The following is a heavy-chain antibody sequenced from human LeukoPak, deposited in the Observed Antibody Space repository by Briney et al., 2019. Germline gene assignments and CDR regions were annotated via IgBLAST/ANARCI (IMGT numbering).Heavy chain of an antibody. CDR2: ISSSSSTI. D-gene: IGHD2-2*01. CDR3: ARDSVLCSTSCYFDH. J-gene: IGHJ4*02. Sequence: GGSLRLSCAASGFTFSSYWMSWVRQAPGKGLEWVSYISSSSSTIYYADSVKGRFTISRDNAKNSLYLQMNSLRAEDTAVYYCARDSVLCSTSCYFDHWGQGTLVTVSS. CDR1: GFTFSSYW. V-gene: IGHV3-48*01.